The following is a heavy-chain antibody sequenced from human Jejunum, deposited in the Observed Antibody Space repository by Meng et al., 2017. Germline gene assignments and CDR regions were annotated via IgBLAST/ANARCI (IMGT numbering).Heavy chain of an antibody. V-gene: IGHV3-23*04. J-gene: IGHJ1*01. CDR1: GFSVKSYA. Sequence: VALVGSGGGLAQPGGSLRLSCAPSGFSVKSYAVSWVRQTPGKGLEWISIITAAYGVTYYADSVKGRFTVSTDNSRNIVYLHMNSLRVEDTAFYFCAKHPSPRIATAGTSEYFQDWGQGILVTVSS. CDR2: ITAAYGVT. D-gene: IGHD6-13*01. CDR3: AKHPSPRIATAGTSEYFQD.